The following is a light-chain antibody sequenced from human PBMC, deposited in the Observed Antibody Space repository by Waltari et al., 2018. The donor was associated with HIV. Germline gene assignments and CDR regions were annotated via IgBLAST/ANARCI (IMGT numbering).Light chain of an antibody. Sequence: QSVLTQPPSVSGAPGQRVTISCTGSSSNIRAGYDGHWYQQLPGTAPNFLLYGNTHRPSVVPDRFSGSKSGTSAALAITGLQAEDEADYYCQSDDSSLRAVVFGGGTKLTV. CDR2: GNT. J-gene: IGLJ2*01. CDR3: QSDDSSLRAVV. CDR1: SSNIRAGYD. V-gene: IGLV1-40*01.